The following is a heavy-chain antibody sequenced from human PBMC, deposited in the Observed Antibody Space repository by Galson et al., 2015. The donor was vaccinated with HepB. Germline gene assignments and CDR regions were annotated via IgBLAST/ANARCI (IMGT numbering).Heavy chain of an antibody. D-gene: IGHD3-3*01. J-gene: IGHJ4*02. CDR3: AQGFWSGYDYFDY. Sequence: SLRLSCAASGFTFDDYATHWVRQAPGKGLEWVSGISWNSGSIGYADSVKGRFTISRDNAKNSLYLQMNSLRAEDTALYYCAQGFWSGYDYFDYWGQGTLVTVS. V-gene: IGHV3-9*01. CDR2: ISWNSGSI. CDR1: GFTFDDYA.